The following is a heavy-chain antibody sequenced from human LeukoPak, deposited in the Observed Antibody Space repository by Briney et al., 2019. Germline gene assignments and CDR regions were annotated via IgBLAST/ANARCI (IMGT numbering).Heavy chain of an antibody. J-gene: IGHJ3*02. D-gene: IGHD6-13*01. Sequence: SETLSLTCTVSGGSISSYYWGWIRQPPGKGLEWIGYIYYSGSTNYNPSLKSRVTISVDTSKNQFSLKLSSVTAADTAVYYCASDPPDSSSWYSRGMGAFDIWGQGTMVTVSS. CDR1: GGSISSYY. CDR3: ASDPPDSSSWYSRGMGAFDI. V-gene: IGHV4-59*01. CDR2: IYYSGST.